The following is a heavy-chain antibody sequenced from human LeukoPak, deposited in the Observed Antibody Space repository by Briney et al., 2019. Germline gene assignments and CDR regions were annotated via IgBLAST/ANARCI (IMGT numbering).Heavy chain of an antibody. CDR2: ITYCGSNK. J-gene: IGHJ4*02. D-gene: IGHD6-13*01. CDR1: GLTFSRYY. CDR3: ARILYSSSWSVSPGAY. V-gene: IGHV3-30*04. Sequence: GGSLRLSCAACGLTFSRYYMHWLRQAPGKGLEWVGVITYCGSNKYYASPVKGRYTIARDNSQNTLYLQMNSLRAEDTAVYYCARILYSSSWSVSPGAYWGQGTLVTVSS.